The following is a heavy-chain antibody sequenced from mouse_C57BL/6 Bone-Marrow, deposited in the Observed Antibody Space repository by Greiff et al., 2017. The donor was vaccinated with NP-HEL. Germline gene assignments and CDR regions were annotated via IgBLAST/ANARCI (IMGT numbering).Heavy chain of an antibody. V-gene: IGHV1-19*01. J-gene: IGHJ3*01. CDR2: INPYNGGT. Sequence: VHVKQSGPVLVKPGASVKMSCKASGYTFTDYYMNWVKQSHGKSLEWIGVINPYNGGTSYNQKFKGKATLTVDKSSSTAYMELNSLTSEDSAVYYCATYAWFAYWGQGTLVTVSA. CDR3: ATYAWFAY. CDR1: GYTFTDYY. D-gene: IGHD1-1*01.